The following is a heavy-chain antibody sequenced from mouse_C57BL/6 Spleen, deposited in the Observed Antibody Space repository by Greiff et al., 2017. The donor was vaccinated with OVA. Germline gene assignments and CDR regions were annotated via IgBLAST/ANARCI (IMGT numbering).Heavy chain of an antibody. CDR2: IWSDGST. CDR1: GFSLTSYG. Sequence: QVQLKESGPGLVAPSQSLSITCTVSGFSLTSYGVHWVRQPPGKGLEWLVVIWSDGSTTYNSALKSRLSISKDNSKSQVFLKMHSLQTDDTAMYYCARHGYYGSSYAMDYWGQGTSVTVSS. CDR3: ARHGYYGSSYAMDY. V-gene: IGHV2-6-1*01. J-gene: IGHJ4*01. D-gene: IGHD1-1*01.